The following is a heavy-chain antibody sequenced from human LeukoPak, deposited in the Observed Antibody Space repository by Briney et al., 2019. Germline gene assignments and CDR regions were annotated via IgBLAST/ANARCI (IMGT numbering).Heavy chain of an antibody. Sequence: SETLSLTCAVYGGSFSGYYWSWIRQPPGKGLEWIGEINHSGSTNYNPSLKSRVTISVDTSKNQFSLKLSSVTAADTAVYYCARLRFYSDYFDYWGQGTLVTVSS. CDR2: INHSGST. CDR1: GGSFSGYY. CDR3: ARLRFYSDYFDY. J-gene: IGHJ4*02. D-gene: IGHD2-15*01. V-gene: IGHV4-34*01.